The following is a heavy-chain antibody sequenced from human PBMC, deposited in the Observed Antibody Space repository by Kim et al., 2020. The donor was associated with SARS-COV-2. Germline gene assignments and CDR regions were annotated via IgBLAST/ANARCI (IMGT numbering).Heavy chain of an antibody. V-gene: IGHV4-39*01. Sequence: SETLSLTCTVSGGSISSGSYYWGWIRQPPGKGLEWIGSIYYSGSTYYNPSLKSRVTISVDTSKNQFSLKLSSVTAADTAVYYCARHAGASSSYIFDYWGQRAPVTVSS. D-gene: IGHD6-13*01. J-gene: IGHJ4*02. CDR1: GGSISSGSYY. CDR2: IYYSGST. CDR3: ARHAGASSSYIFDY.